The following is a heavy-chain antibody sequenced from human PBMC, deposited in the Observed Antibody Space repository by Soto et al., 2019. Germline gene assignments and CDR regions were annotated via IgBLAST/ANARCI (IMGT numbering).Heavy chain of an antibody. Sequence: GGSLSPPFAPPGSTSSTFSMNWVRQAPGKGWEWVSYISSSSSTIYYADSVKGRFTISRDNAKNSLYLQMNSLRAEDTAVYYCARDPGPYWGQGTLVTVSS. J-gene: IGHJ4*02. CDR1: GSTSSTFS. CDR2: ISSSSSTI. CDR3: ARDPGPY. V-gene: IGHV3-48*01.